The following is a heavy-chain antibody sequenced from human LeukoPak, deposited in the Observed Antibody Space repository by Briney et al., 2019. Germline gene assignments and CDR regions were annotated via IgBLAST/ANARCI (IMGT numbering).Heavy chain of an antibody. D-gene: IGHD3-3*01. Sequence: GGSLRLSCTASGFTFDNYAMSWVRQAPGQGLEWVSAVSGTAKNTYYADSVKGRFTTSRDNSNNTVYLQMKSLRAEDTAVYYCAKSHRGGLRFMVGFFFMDVWGSGATVAVSS. CDR1: GFTFDNYA. CDR3: AKSHRGGLRFMVGFFFMDV. V-gene: IGHV3-23*01. CDR2: VSGTAKNT. J-gene: IGHJ6*03.